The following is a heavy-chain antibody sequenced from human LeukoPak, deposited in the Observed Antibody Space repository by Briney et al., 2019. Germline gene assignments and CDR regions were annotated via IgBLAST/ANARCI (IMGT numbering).Heavy chain of an antibody. Sequence: GGSLRPSCAASGFTFSRYNMNWVRQAPGKGLEWISYISSSSSIIYFADSLKGRFTVSRDNAKNSLYLQMNSLRAEDTAVYYCARGTHQLWFLDKWGQGTLVTVSS. J-gene: IGHJ4*02. V-gene: IGHV3-48*01. CDR2: ISSSSSII. CDR3: ARGTHQLWFLDK. CDR1: GFTFSRYN. D-gene: IGHD3-10*01.